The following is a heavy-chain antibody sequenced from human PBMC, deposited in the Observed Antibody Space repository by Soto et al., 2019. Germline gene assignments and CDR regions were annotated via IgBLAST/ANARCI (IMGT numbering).Heavy chain of an antibody. CDR1: GFTFGDYG. CDR2: IRSKADGGTT. J-gene: IGHJ4*02. D-gene: IGHD2-21*01. Sequence: GGSLRLSCTGSGFTFGDYGMSWVRQAPGKGLEWVGFIRSKADGGTTEYAASLRGRFTFSRDDSKSIAYLQMNSLKTEDTAVYYCARVTTTIPFDYWGQGTLVTVSS. V-gene: IGHV3-49*04. CDR3: ARVTTTIPFDY.